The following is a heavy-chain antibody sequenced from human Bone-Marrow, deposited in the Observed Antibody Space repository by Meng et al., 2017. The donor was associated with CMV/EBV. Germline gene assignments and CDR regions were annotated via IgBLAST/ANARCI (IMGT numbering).Heavy chain of an antibody. V-gene: IGHV3-74*01. Sequence: GGSLRLSCAASGFTFTSYWMHWVRQAPGKGLVWVSRINSDGRSTNYADSVKGRFTISRDNARNTLYLQMNSLRAEDTAVYYCARVGVSRAPYFDFWGQGTLVTVSS. CDR1: GFTFTSYW. J-gene: IGHJ4*02. D-gene: IGHD3-16*01. CDR2: INSDGRST. CDR3: ARVGVSRAPYFDF.